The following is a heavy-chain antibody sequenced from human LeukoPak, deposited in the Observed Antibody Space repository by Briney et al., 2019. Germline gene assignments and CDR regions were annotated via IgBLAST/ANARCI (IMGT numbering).Heavy chain of an antibody. V-gene: IGHV1-2*06. CDR1: VLTLIVYY. CDR2: INHNSGGT. D-gene: IGHD5-18*01. CDR3: GRSGYIYGNDY. J-gene: IGHJ4*02. Sequence: ASVRVSSMPPVLTLIVYYIHWVPPAPEQGRGRMGRINHNSGGTNYAQRFQGRVAMTRDTSISTVYMELSRLRSDDTAMYYCGRSGYIYGNDYWGQGTLVTVSS.